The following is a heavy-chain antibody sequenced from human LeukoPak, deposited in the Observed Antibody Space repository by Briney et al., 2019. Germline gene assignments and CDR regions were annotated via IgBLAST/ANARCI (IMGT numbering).Heavy chain of an antibody. CDR3: AKEDYYYGMDV. V-gene: IGHV3-30*18. J-gene: IGHJ6*02. CDR1: GFTFSSYG. Sequence: GRSLRLSCAASGFTFSSYGMHWVRQAPGKGLEWAAVISYDGSNKYYADSVKGRFTISRDNSKNTLYLQMNSLRAEDTAVYYCAKEDYYYGMDVWGQGTTVTVSS. CDR2: ISYDGSNK.